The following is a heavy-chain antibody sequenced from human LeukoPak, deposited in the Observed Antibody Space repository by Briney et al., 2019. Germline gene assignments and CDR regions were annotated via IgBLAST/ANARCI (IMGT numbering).Heavy chain of an antibody. D-gene: IGHD2-2*02. CDR3: ARDGCSSTSCYTFDI. Sequence: GGSLRLSCAASGFTFSDNAMSWVRQAPGKGLEWVSTISRTTGTTYYADSVKGRFTISRDNSKNTLYLQMNSLRAEDTAVYYCARDGCSSTSCYTFDIWGQGTMVTVSS. J-gene: IGHJ3*02. V-gene: IGHV3-23*01. CDR2: ISRTTGTT. CDR1: GFTFSDNA.